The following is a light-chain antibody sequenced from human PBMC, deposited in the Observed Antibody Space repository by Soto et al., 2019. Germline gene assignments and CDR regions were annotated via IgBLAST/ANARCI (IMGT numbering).Light chain of an antibody. Sequence: QSVLTQPPSASGTPGQRVTISRPGSSSNIGSNAGNWYQQVPGTAPKLLIYSTPQRPSGVPDRFSGSKSGTSASLASSGLESDDEADYYFAAWDDSLHAVLFGGGTKLTVL. CDR1: SSNIGSNA. CDR2: STP. CDR3: AAWDDSLHAVL. V-gene: IGLV1-44*01. J-gene: IGLJ2*01.